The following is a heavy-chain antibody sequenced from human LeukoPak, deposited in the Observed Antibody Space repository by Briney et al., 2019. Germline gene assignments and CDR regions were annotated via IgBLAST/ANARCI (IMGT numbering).Heavy chain of an antibody. J-gene: IGHJ4*02. V-gene: IGHV4-61*01. CDR3: ARGEYCSGGSCYYFDY. CDR1: GGSVSSGSYY. Sequence: SETLSLTCTVSGGSVSSGSYYWSWVRQPPGKGLEWIGYIYYSGSTNYNPSLKSRVTISVDTSKNQFSLKLSSVTAADTAVYYCARGEYCSGGSCYYFDYWGQGTLVTVSS. CDR2: IYYSGST. D-gene: IGHD2-15*01.